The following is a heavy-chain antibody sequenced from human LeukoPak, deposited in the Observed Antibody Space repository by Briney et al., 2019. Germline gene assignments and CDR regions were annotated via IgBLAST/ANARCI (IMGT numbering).Heavy chain of an antibody. J-gene: IGHJ4*02. CDR2: ISGSGGNT. CDR3: AKDVDSSGYYLSFDY. Sequence: PGGFLRLSCAASGFTFSSYAMSWVRQAPGKGLEWVSAISGSGGNTYYADSVKGRFTLSRDNSKNTLYLQMNSLRAEDTAVYYCAKDVDSSGYYLSFDYWGQGTLVTVSS. D-gene: IGHD3-22*01. CDR1: GFTFSSYA. V-gene: IGHV3-23*01.